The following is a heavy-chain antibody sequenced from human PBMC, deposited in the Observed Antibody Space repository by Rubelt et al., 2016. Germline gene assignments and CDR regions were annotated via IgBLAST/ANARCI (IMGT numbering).Heavy chain of an antibody. CDR3: AIRQPDYGDLDFDY. Sequence: QVQLVQSGAEVKKPGASVKVSCKVSGYTLTELSMHWVRQAPGKGLEWMGGFDPEDGETIYAQKFQGRVTMTEDTSTDTAYMELSSLRSGDTAVYDCAIRQPDYGDLDFDYWGQGTLVTVSS. CDR2: FDPEDGET. J-gene: IGHJ4*02. CDR1: GYTLTELS. D-gene: IGHD4-17*01. V-gene: IGHV1-24*01.